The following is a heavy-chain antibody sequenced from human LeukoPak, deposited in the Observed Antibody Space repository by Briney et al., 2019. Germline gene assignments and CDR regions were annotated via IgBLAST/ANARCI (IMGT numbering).Heavy chain of an antibody. Sequence: PSETLSLTCTVSGGSISSYYWSWIRQTAGKGLEWIGRIYTSGSTNYNPSLKSRVTISVDKSKNQFSLKLSSVTAADTAVYYCARGSGTTSDYYYMDVWGKGTTVTVSS. CDR2: IYTSGST. CDR1: GGSISSYY. J-gene: IGHJ6*03. V-gene: IGHV4-4*07. D-gene: IGHD1-7*01. CDR3: ARGSGTTSDYYYMDV.